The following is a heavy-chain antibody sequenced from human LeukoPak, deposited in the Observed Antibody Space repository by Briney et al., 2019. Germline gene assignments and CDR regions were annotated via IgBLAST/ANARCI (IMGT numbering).Heavy chain of an antibody. CDR3: ARDLLSSGGPYYFDY. CDR2: IYYSGST. Sequence: SETLSLTCTVSGGSISSSSYYWGWIRQPPGKGLEWIGSIYYSGSTYYNPSLKSRVTISVDTSKNQFSLKLSSVTAADTAVYYCARDLLSSGGPYYFDYWGQGTLVTVSS. V-gene: IGHV4-39*07. D-gene: IGHD5-12*01. J-gene: IGHJ4*02. CDR1: GGSISSSSYY.